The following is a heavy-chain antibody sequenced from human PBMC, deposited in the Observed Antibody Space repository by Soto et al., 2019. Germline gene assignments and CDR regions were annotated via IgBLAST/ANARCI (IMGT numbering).Heavy chain of an antibody. V-gene: IGHV4-59*01. J-gene: IGHJ4*02. Sequence: PSETLSLTCTASCGSISSYYWSWIRQPPWKGLEWIGYIYYSGSTNYNPSLKSRVTISVDTSKKQFSLKLSSVTAADTAVYYCARGAARARFITTMIVVAPFDYWGQGTLVTVSS. CDR3: ARGAARARFITTMIVVAPFDY. CDR2: IYYSGST. D-gene: IGHD3-22*01. CDR1: CGSISSYY.